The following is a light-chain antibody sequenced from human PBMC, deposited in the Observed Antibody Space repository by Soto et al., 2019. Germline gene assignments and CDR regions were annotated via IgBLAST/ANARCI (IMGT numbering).Light chain of an antibody. CDR1: QSVSSSF. V-gene: IGKV3-20*01. CDR3: QQYGSSPWT. Sequence: EIVLTQSPGTLSLSQGEGATLSCRASQSVSSSFFAWYQQKPGQAPRLLIYGASSRATGIPDRFSGSGFGTAFTLTISTLEPEDFAVYYCQQYGSSPWTFGQGTKVETK. CDR2: GAS. J-gene: IGKJ1*01.